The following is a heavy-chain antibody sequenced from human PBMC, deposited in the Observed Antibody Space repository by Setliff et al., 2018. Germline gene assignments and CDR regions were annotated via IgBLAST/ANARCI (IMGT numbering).Heavy chain of an antibody. CDR3: ARDLGHGGDSDY. CDR2: IGHTGSI. J-gene: IGHJ4*02. D-gene: IGHD2-21*02. V-gene: IGHV4-38-2*02. CDR1: GYSISSGYI. Sequence: SETLSFTCTVSGYSISSGYIWGWIRQPPGKGLEWVGNIGHTGSINYNPSLKSRLTISRDTSKNQVSLKLNSVTATDTAVYYCARDLGHGGDSDYWGQGILVTVS.